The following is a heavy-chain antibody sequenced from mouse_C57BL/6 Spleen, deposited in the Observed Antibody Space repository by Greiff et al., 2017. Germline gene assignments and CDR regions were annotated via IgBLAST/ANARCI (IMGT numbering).Heavy chain of an antibody. Sequence: QVQLQQPGAELVKPGASVKLSCKASGYTFTSYWMHWVKQRPGQGLEWIGMIHPNSGSTNYNEKFKSKATLTVDKSSSTAYMQLSSLTSEDSAVYYCAREGTYDYDGGFDYWGQGTTLTVS. CDR3: AREGTYDYDGGFDY. CDR1: GYTFTSYW. J-gene: IGHJ2*01. V-gene: IGHV1-64*01. D-gene: IGHD2-4*01. CDR2: IHPNSGST.